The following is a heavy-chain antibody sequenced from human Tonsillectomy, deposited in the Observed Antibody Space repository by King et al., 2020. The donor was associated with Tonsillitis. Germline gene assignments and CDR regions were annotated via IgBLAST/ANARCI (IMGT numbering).Heavy chain of an antibody. CDR3: VSDEFREGYKIGGYFDY. CDR1: GFTFSTYD. D-gene: IGHD5-24*01. CDR2: IWYDGSDK. V-gene: IGHV3-33*08. Sequence: VQLVESGGGVVQPGRSLRLSCASSGFTFSTYDMHWVRQAPGKGLEWVAVIWYDGSDKYYTDSVKGRFTISRDNSKNTLYLQMNNLRSEDTAVYYCVSDEFREGYKIGGYFDYGRQGTLVTVSS. J-gene: IGHJ4*02.